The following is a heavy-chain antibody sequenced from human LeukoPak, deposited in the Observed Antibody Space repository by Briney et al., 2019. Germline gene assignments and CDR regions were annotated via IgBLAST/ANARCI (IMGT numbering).Heavy chain of an antibody. Sequence: ASVKVSCKASGYTFTSYDINWVRQATGQGLEWMGWMNPNSGNTGYAQKFQGRVTMTRNTSISTAYMELSSLRSEDTAVYYCARDFYFGYCSGGSCYYFDYWGQGTLVAVSS. J-gene: IGHJ4*02. CDR1: GYTFTSYD. V-gene: IGHV1-8*01. D-gene: IGHD2-15*01. CDR3: ARDFYFGYCSGGSCYYFDY. CDR2: MNPNSGNT.